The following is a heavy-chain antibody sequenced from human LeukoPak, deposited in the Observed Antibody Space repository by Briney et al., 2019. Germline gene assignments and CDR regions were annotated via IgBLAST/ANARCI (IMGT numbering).Heavy chain of an antibody. Sequence: SETLSLTCTVSGGSISSYYWSWIRQPPGKGLEWIGYIYYSGSTKYNPSLKSRVTISVDASKTQFSLKLNSVTATDTAVYYCARGSRELYYFDYWGQGTLVTVSS. CDR3: ARGSRELYYFDY. V-gene: IGHV4-59*01. J-gene: IGHJ4*02. CDR2: IYYSGST. D-gene: IGHD1-7*01. CDR1: GGSISSYY.